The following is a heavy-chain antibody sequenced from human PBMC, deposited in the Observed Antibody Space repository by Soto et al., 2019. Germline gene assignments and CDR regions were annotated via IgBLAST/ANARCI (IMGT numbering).Heavy chain of an antibody. CDR3: ARAPGALLWFWTQSSEYFQH. CDR2: ISSSGSTI. J-gene: IGHJ1*01. CDR1: GFTFSSYE. D-gene: IGHD3-10*01. V-gene: IGHV3-48*03. Sequence: EVQLVESGGGLVQPGGSLRLSCAASGFTFSSYEMNWVRQAPGKGLEWVSYISSSGSTIYYADSVKGRFTISRDNAKNSLYLQMNSLRAEDTAVYYCARAPGALLWFWTQSSEYFQHWGQGTLVTVSS.